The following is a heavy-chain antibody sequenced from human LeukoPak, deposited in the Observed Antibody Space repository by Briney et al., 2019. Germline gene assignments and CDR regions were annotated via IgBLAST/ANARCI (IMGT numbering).Heavy chain of an antibody. D-gene: IGHD2-2*01. V-gene: IGHV3-23*01. CDR3: ANSPYCSSTSCLTIDAFDI. CDR1: GFTFSSYA. J-gene: IGHJ3*02. Sequence: GGSLRLSCAASGFTFSSYAMSWVRQAPGKGLEWVSAISGSGGSTYYADSVKGRFTISRDNSKNALYLQMNSLRAEDTAVYYCANSPYCSSTSCLTIDAFDIWGQGTMVTVSS. CDR2: ISGSGGST.